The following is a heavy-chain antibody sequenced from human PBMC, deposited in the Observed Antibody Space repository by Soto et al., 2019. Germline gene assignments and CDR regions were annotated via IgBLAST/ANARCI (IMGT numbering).Heavy chain of an antibody. CDR1: GFTFSSYA. CDR3: AKVGDLTIFGLKPDY. Sequence: EVQLLESGGGLVQPGGSLRLSCAASGFTFSSYAMSWVRQAPGKGLEWVSAISGSGGSTYYADSVKGRFTLSRDNSKNTLYLQMNSLRAEDTAVYYCAKVGDLTIFGLKPDYWFQGTLVTVSS. V-gene: IGHV3-23*01. CDR2: ISGSGGST. J-gene: IGHJ4*02. D-gene: IGHD3-3*01.